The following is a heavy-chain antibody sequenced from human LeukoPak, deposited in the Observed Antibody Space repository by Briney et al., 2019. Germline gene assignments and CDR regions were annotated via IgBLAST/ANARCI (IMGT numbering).Heavy chain of an antibody. V-gene: IGHV1-2*02. CDR2: INPNSGGT. CDR1: GYTFTGYY. D-gene: IGHD1-14*01. Sequence: ASVKVSCKASGYTFTGYYMHWVRQAPGQGLEWMGWINPNSGGTNYAQKFQGRVTMTRDTSISTAYMELSRLRSDDTAVYYCARDPTYSPANIQNHFDPWGQGTLVTVSS. J-gene: IGHJ5*02. CDR3: ARDPTYSPANIQNHFDP.